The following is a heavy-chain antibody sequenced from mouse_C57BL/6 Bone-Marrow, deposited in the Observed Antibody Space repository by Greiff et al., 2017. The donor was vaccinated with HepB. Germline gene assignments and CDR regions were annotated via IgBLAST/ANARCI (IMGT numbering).Heavy chain of an antibody. CDR2: IYPANGST. CDR1: GFNIKDTY. CDR3: ARISPAFDS. D-gene: IGHD1-2*01. V-gene: IGHV14-3*02. Sequence: DVKLQESGAELVKPGASVKLSCTASGFNIKDTYMHWVKQRPEQGLEWIGRIYPANGSTKYDPKFQGKATITADTSSNIAYLHLSSLTSEDTAVYYCARISPAFDSWGQGTPLTVSS. J-gene: IGHJ2*01.